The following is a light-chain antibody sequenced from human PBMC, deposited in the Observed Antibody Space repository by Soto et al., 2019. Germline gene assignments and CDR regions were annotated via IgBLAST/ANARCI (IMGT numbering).Light chain of an antibody. CDR1: SSNIGSNT. V-gene: IGLV1-44*01. Sequence: QSVLTQPPSASGTPGQRVTISCSGSSSNIGSNTVNWYQQLPGTAPKLLIYSNNQRPSGVPDRFSGSKSGTSASLAISGLQSEDEADYYCGSYAGSNNLVFGAGTKVTVL. CDR2: SNN. J-gene: IGLJ2*01. CDR3: GSYAGSNNLV.